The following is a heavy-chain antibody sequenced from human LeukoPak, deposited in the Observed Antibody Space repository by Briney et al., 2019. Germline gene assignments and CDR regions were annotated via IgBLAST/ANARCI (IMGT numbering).Heavy chain of an antibody. CDR2: INHSGST. CDR3: ARGQATVTIDY. Sequence: PSETRSLTCAVYGGSFSGYYWSWIRQPPGKGLEWIGEINHSGSTNYNPSLKSRVTISVDTSKNQFSLKLSSVTAADTAVYYCARGQATVTIDYWGQGTLVTVSS. J-gene: IGHJ4*02. V-gene: IGHV4-34*01. D-gene: IGHD4-17*01. CDR1: GGSFSGYY.